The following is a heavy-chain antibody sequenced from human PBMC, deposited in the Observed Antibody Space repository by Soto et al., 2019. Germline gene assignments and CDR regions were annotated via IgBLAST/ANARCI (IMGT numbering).Heavy chain of an antibody. CDR3: AKAVGQSWNNDAFDV. D-gene: IGHD1-1*01. V-gene: IGHV3-23*01. CDR1: GFTFRRYA. J-gene: IGHJ3*01. CDR2: ISSSGGST. Sequence: EVQLSESGGGLAQPGGSLRLSCAASGFTFRRYAMSWVRQPPGKGLEWVSSISSSGGSTFYVDSVKDWFTISRDNSKDTLYLEMKNLRPEDTAVYYCAKAVGQSWNNDAFDVWGQGTKVSVSS.